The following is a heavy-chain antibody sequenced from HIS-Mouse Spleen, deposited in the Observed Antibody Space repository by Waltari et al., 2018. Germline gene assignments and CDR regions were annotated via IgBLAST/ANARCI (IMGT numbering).Heavy chain of an antibody. D-gene: IGHD3-3*01. CDR3: ARDFHDFWSGYYGGDKKHDAFDI. CDR2: IYTSGST. J-gene: IGHJ3*02. V-gene: IGHV4-4*07. CDR1: GGSISSYY. Sequence: QVQLQESGPGLVKPSETLSLTCTVSGGSISSYYWSWIRQPAGKGLEWLGHIYTSGSTNYNPSLKSRVTMSVDTSKNQFSLKLSSVTAADTAVYYCARDFHDFWSGYYGGDKKHDAFDIWGQGTMVTVSS.